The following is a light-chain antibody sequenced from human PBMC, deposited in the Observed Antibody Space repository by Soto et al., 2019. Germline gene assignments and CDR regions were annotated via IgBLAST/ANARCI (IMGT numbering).Light chain of an antibody. J-gene: IGLJ1*01. CDR1: SSDVGSYNF. CDR2: EGS. Sequence: QSALTQPASVSGSPGQSITISCTGTSSDVGSYNFVSWYQQHPGKAPKLMIYEGSKRPSGVSNRFSGSKSGNTASLTISGLQAEDEADYHCCSYAGSRTWAVFGTGTKLTVL. CDR3: CSYAGSRTWAV. V-gene: IGLV2-23*01.